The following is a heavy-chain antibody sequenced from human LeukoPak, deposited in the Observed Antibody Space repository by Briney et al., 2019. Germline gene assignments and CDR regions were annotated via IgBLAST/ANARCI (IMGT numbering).Heavy chain of an antibody. Sequence: GESLKISCKGSGYNFSNYWIGWVRQMPGKGLEWMGIIYPGDSDTRYSPSFQGQVTISADKSISTAYLQWSSLKASDTAMFYCARQAACYADVCWFDPWGQGTLVTASS. CDR2: IYPGDSDT. D-gene: IGHD2-2*01. CDR1: GYNFSNYW. CDR3: ARQAACYADVCWFDP. J-gene: IGHJ5*02. V-gene: IGHV5-51*01.